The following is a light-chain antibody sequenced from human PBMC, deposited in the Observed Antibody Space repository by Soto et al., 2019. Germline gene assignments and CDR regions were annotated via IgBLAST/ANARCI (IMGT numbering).Light chain of an antibody. CDR2: GAS. Sequence: DIQMTQSPASLAASLGDRITISCRASQTISNYLNWYHQKPGEAPKILIYGASTLQSGVPSSVSGSGSGTEFTLSISCLQPEDFGTYYCQQSYNVPFTFGPGTKVDVK. CDR1: QTISNY. J-gene: IGKJ3*01. V-gene: IGKV1-39*01. CDR3: QQSYNVPFT.